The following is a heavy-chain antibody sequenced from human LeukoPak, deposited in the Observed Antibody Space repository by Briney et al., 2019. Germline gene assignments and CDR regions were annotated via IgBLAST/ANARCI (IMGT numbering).Heavy chain of an antibody. CDR3: ASDAGFNTAVDY. J-gene: IGHJ4*02. V-gene: IGHV1-2*06. D-gene: IGHD5-18*01. CDR1: GYTFTGYY. CDR2: INPNSGGT. Sequence: ASVKVSCKASGYTFTGYYMHWVRQAPGQGLEWMGRINPNSGGTNYAQKFQGRVTMTRDTSISTAYMGLSRLRSDDTAVYYCASDAGFNTAVDYWGQGTLVTVSS.